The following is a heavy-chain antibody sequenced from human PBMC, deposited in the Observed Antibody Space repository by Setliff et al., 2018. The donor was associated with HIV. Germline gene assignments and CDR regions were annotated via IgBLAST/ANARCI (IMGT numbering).Heavy chain of an antibody. V-gene: IGHV4-4*08. CDR2: IYTSGTT. CDR1: SGSISTHY. D-gene: IGHD3-16*01. CDR3: AKRTFGSGRLDP. Sequence: SETLSLTCTVSSGSISTHYWSWIRQPPGKGLEWIGYIYTSGTTYYNPSLKSRVTISIDTSKNQFSLNLNPVTATDTAVYYCAKRTFGSGRLDPWGQGTLVTVSS. J-gene: IGHJ5*02.